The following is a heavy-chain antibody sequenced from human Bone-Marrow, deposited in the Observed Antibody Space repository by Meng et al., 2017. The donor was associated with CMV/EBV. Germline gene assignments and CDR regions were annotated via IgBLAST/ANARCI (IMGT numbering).Heavy chain of an antibody. CDR2: ISSSSSYI. CDR3: ARQQETFWSGYYSRYYYYGMDV. J-gene: IGHJ6*02. CDR1: GFTFSSDS. Sequence: GESLKISCAASGFTFSSDSMNWVRQAPGKGLEWVSFISSSSSYIYYADSVKGRFTISRDNAKNSLYLQMNSLRTEDTAVYYCARQQETFWSGYYSRYYYYGMDVWGQGTTVTVSS. V-gene: IGHV3-21*01. D-gene: IGHD3-3*01.